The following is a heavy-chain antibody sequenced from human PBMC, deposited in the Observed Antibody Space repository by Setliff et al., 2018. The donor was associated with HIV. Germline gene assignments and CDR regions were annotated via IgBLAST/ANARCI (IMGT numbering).Heavy chain of an antibody. D-gene: IGHD1-26*01. V-gene: IGHV1-46*01. CDR1: GYTFTSYY. CDR2: INPSGGST. J-gene: IGHJ6*03. Sequence: ASVKVSCKASGYTFTSYYMHWVRQAPGQGLEWMGIINPSGGSTSYAQKFQGGVTMTRDTSTSTVYMELSSLRSEDTAVYYCAGTAGWELPPRLYYYYYYMDVWGKGTTVTVSS. CDR3: AGTAGWELPPRLYYYYYYMDV.